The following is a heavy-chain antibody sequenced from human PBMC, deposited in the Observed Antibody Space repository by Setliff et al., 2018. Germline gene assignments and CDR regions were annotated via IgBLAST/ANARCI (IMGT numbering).Heavy chain of an antibody. CDR3: ARERQGGFLEWAPFDS. J-gene: IGHJ4*02. CDR1: GGIIYDHW. Sequence: KPSETLSLTCSVSGGIIYDHWWTWIRQPAGAGLEWIGRIYSDGSADYNPSLRSRVRISVDKSKNQFFLKLTSMTAADTALYFCARERQGGFLEWAPFDSWGQGVVVTVSS. D-gene: IGHD3-3*01. CDR2: IYSDGSA. V-gene: IGHV4-4*07.